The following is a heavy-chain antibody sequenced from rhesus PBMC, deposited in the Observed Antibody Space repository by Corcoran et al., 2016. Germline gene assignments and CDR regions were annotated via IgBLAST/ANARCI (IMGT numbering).Heavy chain of an antibody. J-gene: IGHJ4*01. D-gene: IGHD6S26*01. CDR1: RESITHIY. CDR2: IYGSGSRT. Sequence: QLQRQKSGPGLVKPSKTLSVTCAVSRESITHIYWRWIRQAPGKGLEWSGYIYGSGSRTNSNPSLKSRVTLSVATSQNQLSLKLSSVTAADTAVYYCASNRQRLVPFDYWGQGVLVTVSS. CDR3: ASNRQRLVPFDY. V-gene: IGHV4-169*02.